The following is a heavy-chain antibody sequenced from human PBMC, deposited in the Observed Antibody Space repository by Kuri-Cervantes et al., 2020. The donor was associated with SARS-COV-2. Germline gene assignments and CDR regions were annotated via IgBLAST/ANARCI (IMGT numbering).Heavy chain of an antibody. J-gene: IGHJ4*02. CDR2: INPNSGGT. CDR1: GYTFTGYY. V-gene: IGHV1-2*02. Sequence: ASVKVSCKASGYTFTGYYIHWVRQAPGQGLEWMGWINPNSGGTNYAQKFQGRVTMTRDTSISTAYMELTRLRSDDTAVYYCARDRTGFDYWGQGTLVTVSS. CDR3: ARDRTGFDY. D-gene: IGHD1-1*01.